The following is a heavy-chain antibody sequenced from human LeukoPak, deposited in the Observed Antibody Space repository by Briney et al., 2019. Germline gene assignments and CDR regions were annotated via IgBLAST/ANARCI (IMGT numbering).Heavy chain of an antibody. D-gene: IGHD4-17*01. Sequence: SETLSLTCTVSGGSISSSSYYWGWIRQPPGKGLEWIGSIYYSGSTYYNPSLKSRVTISVDTSKNQFSLKLSSVTAADTAVYYCARLPTLLEGQGYDYGDYATQGYFDYWGQGTLVTVSS. CDR3: ARLPTLLEGQGYDYGDYATQGYFDY. J-gene: IGHJ4*02. V-gene: IGHV4-39*01. CDR1: GGSISSSSYY. CDR2: IYYSGST.